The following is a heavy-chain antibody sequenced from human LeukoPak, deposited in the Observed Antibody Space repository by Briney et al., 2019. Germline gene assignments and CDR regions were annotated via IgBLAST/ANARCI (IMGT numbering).Heavy chain of an antibody. CDR3: AKDLAPYFYDGSGYPDY. J-gene: IGHJ4*02. CDR1: GFTFSSYG. V-gene: IGHV3-30*18. CDR2: ISYDGSNE. D-gene: IGHD3-22*01. Sequence: TGGSLRLSCAASGFTFSSYGMHWVRQAPGKGLEWVAVISYDGSNEYYADSVKGRFTISGDNSKNTLYVQMNSLRAEDTAVYYCAKDLAPYFYDGSGYPDYWGQGTLVTVSS.